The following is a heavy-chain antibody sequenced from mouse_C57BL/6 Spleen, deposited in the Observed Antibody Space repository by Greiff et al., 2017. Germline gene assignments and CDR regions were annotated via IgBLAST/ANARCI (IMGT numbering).Heavy chain of an antibody. D-gene: IGHD1-1*01. CDR1: GFNIKDYY. V-gene: IGHV14-2*01. CDR2: LDPEDGDT. J-gene: IGHJ1*03. Sequence: VQLQQSGAELVKPGASVKLSCTASGFNIKDYYMHWVKQRTEQGLEWIGRLDPEDGDTKYASKFQGKATITADTSYNTAYLQLSSLTSEDTAVYYCAREGYYGSSVFGVWGTGTTVTVSS. CDR3: AREGYYGSSVFGV.